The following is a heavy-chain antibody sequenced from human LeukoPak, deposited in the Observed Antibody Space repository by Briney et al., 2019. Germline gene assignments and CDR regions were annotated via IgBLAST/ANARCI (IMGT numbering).Heavy chain of an antibody. J-gene: IGHJ3*02. V-gene: IGHV3-53*01. CDR1: GFTVSSNY. Sequence: GGSLGLSCAASGFTVSSNYMSWVRQAPGKGLEWVSVIYSGGSTYYANSVKGRFTISRDNAKNTLYLQMNSLRAEDTAVYYCARDAVDAFDIWGQGTMVTVSS. CDR3: ARDAVDAFDI. CDR2: IYSGGST.